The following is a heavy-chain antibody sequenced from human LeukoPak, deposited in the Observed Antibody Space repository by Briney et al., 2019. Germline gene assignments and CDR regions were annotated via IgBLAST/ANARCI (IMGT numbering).Heavy chain of an antibody. CDR1: GFSISNSA. CDR2: IVASSGST. Sequence: GGSLRLSCAASGFSISNSAMSWVRQAPGKGLEWVSLIVASSGSTFYADSVKGRFTISRDSSKNTLYLRMNSLRAEDMAVYYCAKGAYDYIEMGYFDYWGQGTLVTVSS. CDR3: AKGAYDYIEMGYFDY. D-gene: IGHD5-12*01. J-gene: IGHJ4*02. V-gene: IGHV3-23*01.